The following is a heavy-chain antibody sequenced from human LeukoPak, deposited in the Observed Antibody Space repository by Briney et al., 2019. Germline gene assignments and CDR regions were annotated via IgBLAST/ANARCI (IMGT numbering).Heavy chain of an antibody. CDR2: ISSSNYI. CDR3: ARDRTGIAARYFDY. J-gene: IGHJ4*02. CDR1: GFTFSSYS. V-gene: IGHV3-21*01. Sequence: GGSLRLSCAASGFTFSSYSMNWVRQAPGKGLEWVSSISSSNYIYYADSVKGRFTISRDNAKNSLYLQMNSLRAEDTAVYYCARDRTGIAARYFDYWGQGTLVTVSS. D-gene: IGHD6-6*01.